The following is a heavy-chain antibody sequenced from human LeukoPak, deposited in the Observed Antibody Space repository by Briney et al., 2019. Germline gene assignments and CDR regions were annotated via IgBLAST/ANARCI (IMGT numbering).Heavy chain of an antibody. CDR2: IYYSGST. V-gene: IGHV4-59*01. CDR1: GGSFSGYY. J-gene: IGHJ6*03. CDR3: ARGAYGSGIRAYYYYYMDV. Sequence: SETLSLTCAVYGGSFSGYYWSWIRQPPGKGLEWIGYIYYSGSTNYNPSLKSRVTISVDTSKNQFSLNLSSVTAADTAVYYCARGAYGSGIRAYYYYYMDVWGKGTTVTVSS. D-gene: IGHD3-10*01.